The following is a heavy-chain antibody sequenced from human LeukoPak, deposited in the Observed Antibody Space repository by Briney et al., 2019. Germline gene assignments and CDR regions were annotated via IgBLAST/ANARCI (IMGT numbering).Heavy chain of an antibody. CDR3: ARRSSRTSPNWFDP. Sequence: SETLSLTCTVSGGSISSSSYYWGWIRQPPGKGLEWIGSIYYSGSTYYNPSLKSRVTISVDTSKNQFSLKLSSVTAADTAVYYCARRSSRTSPNWFDPWGQGTLVTVSS. J-gene: IGHJ5*02. CDR1: GGSISSSSYY. V-gene: IGHV4-39*01. CDR2: IYYSGST. D-gene: IGHD2-2*01.